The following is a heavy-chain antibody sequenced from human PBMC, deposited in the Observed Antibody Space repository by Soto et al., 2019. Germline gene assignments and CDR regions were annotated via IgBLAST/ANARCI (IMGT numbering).Heavy chain of an antibody. V-gene: IGHV3-30*18. Sequence: GGSLRLSCAASGFTFSSYGMHWVRQAPGKGLEWVAVISYDGSNKYYADSVKGRFTISRDNSKNTLYLQMNSLRAEDTAVYYCAKGFYGDYYFDYWGQGTLVTVSS. J-gene: IGHJ4*02. CDR2: ISYDGSNK. CDR1: GFTFSSYG. D-gene: IGHD4-17*01. CDR3: AKGFYGDYYFDY.